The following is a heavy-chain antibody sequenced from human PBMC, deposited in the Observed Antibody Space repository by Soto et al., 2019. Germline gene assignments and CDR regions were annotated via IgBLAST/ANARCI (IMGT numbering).Heavy chain of an antibody. CDR1: GYTFTGCY. D-gene: IGHD3-10*01. CDR2: INPNSGGT. V-gene: IGHV1-2*04. J-gene: IGHJ3*02. CDR3: ARDGYYGSGSYSQFDI. Sequence: GAPVELSSKASGYTFTGCYMHWARQATGQGLEWMGWINPNSGGTNYAQKFQGWVTMTRDTSISTAYMELSRLRSDDTAVYYCARDGYYGSGSYSQFDIWGQGTMVTVSS.